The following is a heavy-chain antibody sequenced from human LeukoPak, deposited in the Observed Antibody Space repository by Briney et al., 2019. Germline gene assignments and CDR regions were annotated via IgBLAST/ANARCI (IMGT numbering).Heavy chain of an antibody. Sequence: SETQSLTCAVYGGSFSGYYWSWIRQPPGKGLEWIGEINHSGSTNYNPSLKSRVTISVDTSKNQFSLKLSSVTAADTAVYYCARGGNRVGESYTVRNWFDPWGQGTLVTVSS. D-gene: IGHD1-26*01. J-gene: IGHJ5*02. CDR3: ARGGNRVGESYTVRNWFDP. CDR1: GGSFSGYY. CDR2: INHSGST. V-gene: IGHV4-34*01.